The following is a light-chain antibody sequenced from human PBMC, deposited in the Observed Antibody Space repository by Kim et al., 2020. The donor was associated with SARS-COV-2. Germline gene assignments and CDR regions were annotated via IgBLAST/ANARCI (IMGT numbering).Light chain of an antibody. CDR2: GAS. CDR3: LQHSSYPIT. V-gene: IGKV1-17*01. CDR1: QDMRND. J-gene: IGKJ5*01. Sequence: ASVGDRVTITCRASQDMRNDLGWYQQNPGRAPKRLIYGASSLQSGVPSRFSGSGSGTEFTLTISSVQPEDFATYFCLQHSSYPITFGQGTRLEIK.